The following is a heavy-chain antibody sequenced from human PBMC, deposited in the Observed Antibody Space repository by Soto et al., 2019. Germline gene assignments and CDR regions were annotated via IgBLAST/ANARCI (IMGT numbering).Heavy chain of an antibody. D-gene: IGHD1-1*01. CDR3: ARDSNNNWWGSLP. V-gene: IGHV1-3*04. J-gene: IGHJ5*02. Sequence: ASVKVSCKTSGYIFTNHFMHWVRQAPGQRPEWMGCISTANGDTKYSQKFQGRLTFGRDTSASSAYMELSSLRSEDTALYYCARDSNNNWWGSLPWGQGILVTV. CDR2: ISTANGDT. CDR1: GYIFTNHF.